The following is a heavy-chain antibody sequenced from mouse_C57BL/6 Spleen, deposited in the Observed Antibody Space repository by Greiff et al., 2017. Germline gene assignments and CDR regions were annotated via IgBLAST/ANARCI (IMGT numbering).Heavy chain of an antibody. D-gene: IGHD1-1*01. CDR1: YFAFMASA. J-gene: IGHJ4*01. V-gene: IGHV1-49*01. CDR2: FTMYSDAT. CDR3: ANSGGSRCDCGMDY. Sequence: LQQSGAELVRPGSSVKLSCKDSYFAFMASAMHWVKQRPGHGLEWIGSFTMYSDATEYSENFKGKATLTANTSSSTAYMELSSLTSEDSSVYYGANSGGSRCDCGMDYWGQGTSVTVSS.